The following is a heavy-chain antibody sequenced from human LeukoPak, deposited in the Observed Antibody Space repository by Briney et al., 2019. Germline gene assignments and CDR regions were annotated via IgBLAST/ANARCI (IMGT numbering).Heavy chain of an antibody. Sequence: SEALSLTCTVSGGSISSYYWSWIRQPPGKGLEWIGYIYYSGSTNYNPSLKSRVTISVDTSKNQFSLELSSVTAADTAVYYCARRVVVAAAEWFDPWGQGTLVTVSS. J-gene: IGHJ5*02. V-gene: IGHV4-59*08. CDR2: IYYSGST. CDR3: ARRVVVAAAEWFDP. CDR1: GGSISSYY. D-gene: IGHD6-13*01.